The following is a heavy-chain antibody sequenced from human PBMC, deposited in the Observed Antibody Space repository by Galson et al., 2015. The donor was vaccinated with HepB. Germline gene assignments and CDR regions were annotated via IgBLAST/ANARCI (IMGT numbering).Heavy chain of an antibody. J-gene: IGHJ4*02. V-gene: IGHV3-48*03. CDR2: MSSGGGTV. CDR1: GFTLGSYE. CDR3: ARGWLRSDY. Sequence: SLRLSCAASGFTLGSYEMNWVRQAPGKGLEWVSYMSSGGGTVYYADSVKGRFTISRDSAKNSLYLQMNSLRAEDTAVYYCARGWLRSDYWGQGTLVTVSS. D-gene: IGHD5-24*01.